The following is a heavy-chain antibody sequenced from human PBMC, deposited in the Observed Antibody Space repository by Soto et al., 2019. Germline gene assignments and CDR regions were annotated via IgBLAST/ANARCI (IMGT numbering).Heavy chain of an antibody. CDR3: ARHDGGVYYGSSGYPGL. D-gene: IGHD3-22*01. Sequence: GASVKVSCKASGYTFTSYGISWVRQAPGQGLEWMGWISAYNGNTNYAQKLQGRVTMTTDTSTSTAYMELRSLRSDDTAVYYCARHDGGVYYGSSGYPGLWGQGTLVTVSS. V-gene: IGHV1-18*04. CDR2: ISAYNGNT. CDR1: GYTFTSYG. J-gene: IGHJ4*02.